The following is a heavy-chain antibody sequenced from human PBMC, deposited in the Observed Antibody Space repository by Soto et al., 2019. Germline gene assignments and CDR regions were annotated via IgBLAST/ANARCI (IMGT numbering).Heavy chain of an antibody. V-gene: IGHV1-69*13. D-gene: IGHD1-26*01. CDR1: GGTFSRYA. Sequence: SVKISCKASGGTFSRYAISWVRQAPGQGLEWMGGIFPIFGTANYAQKFQGRVTITADESTSTAYMELSSLRFEDTAVYYCARAIVGPTTTGWLDRWGQGTMVTVAS. CDR3: ARAIVGPTTTGWLDR. CDR2: IFPIFGTA. J-gene: IGHJ5*02.